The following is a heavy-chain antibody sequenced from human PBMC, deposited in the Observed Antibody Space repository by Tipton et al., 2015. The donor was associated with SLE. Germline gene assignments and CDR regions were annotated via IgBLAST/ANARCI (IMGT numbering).Heavy chain of an antibody. V-gene: IGHV4-34*01. CDR2: INHGGST. J-gene: IGHJ3*02. Sequence: TLSLTCVVYGGSFSGYFWSWIRQPPGKELEWIGEINHGGSTNHNSSLKSRVTLSVDTSKSQFSLRLSSVTAADTGVYYCARGLNFFDSSALDAFDIWGQGTLVTVPA. D-gene: IGHD3-22*01. CDR1: GGSFSGYF. CDR3: ARGLNFFDSSALDAFDI.